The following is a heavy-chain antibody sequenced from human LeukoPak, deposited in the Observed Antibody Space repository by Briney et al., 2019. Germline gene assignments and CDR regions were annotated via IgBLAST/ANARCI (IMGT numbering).Heavy chain of an antibody. J-gene: IGHJ3*01. CDR3: ARTKPLDPFDF. V-gene: IGHV4-59*01. Sequence: SETLSLTCTVSGXSISSYYWSWIRQPPGKGLEWIAYIYYSGNTYYNPSLKSRVTISVDTSKNQFSLKVNSVTAADTAVYYCARTKPLDPFDFWGQGTLVTVSS. CDR1: GXSISSYY. CDR2: IYYSGNT.